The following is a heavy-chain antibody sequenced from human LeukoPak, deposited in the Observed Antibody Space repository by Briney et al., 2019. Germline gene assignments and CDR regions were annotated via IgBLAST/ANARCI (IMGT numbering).Heavy chain of an antibody. Sequence: SVKVSCMASGGTFSSYAISWVRQAPGQGLEWMGGILPIFGTANYAQKFQGRVTITADESTSTAYMELSSLRSEDTAVYYCARVDYYDSSGYYSRNAFDIWGQGTMVTVSS. V-gene: IGHV1-69*13. CDR1: GGTFSSYA. J-gene: IGHJ3*02. CDR2: ILPIFGTA. CDR3: ARVDYYDSSGYYSRNAFDI. D-gene: IGHD3-22*01.